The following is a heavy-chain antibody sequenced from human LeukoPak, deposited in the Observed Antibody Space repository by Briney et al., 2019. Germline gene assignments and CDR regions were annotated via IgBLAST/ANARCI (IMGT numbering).Heavy chain of an antibody. CDR1: GGSISSGGYS. D-gene: IGHD3-9*01. V-gene: IGHV4-30-2*01. CDR2: IYHSGST. Sequence: SETLSLTCAVSGGSISSGGYSWSWIRQPPGKGLEWIGYIYHSGSTYYNPSLKSRVTISVDRSKSQFSLKLSSVTAADTAVYYCARVGLRYFLDYWGQGTLVTVSS. J-gene: IGHJ4*02. CDR3: ARVGLRYFLDY.